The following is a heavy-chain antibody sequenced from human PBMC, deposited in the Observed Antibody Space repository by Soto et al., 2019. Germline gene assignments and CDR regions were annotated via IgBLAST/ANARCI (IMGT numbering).Heavy chain of an antibody. J-gene: IGHJ4*02. CDR2: IIPILGIA. CDR1: GGTFSSYT. Sequence: GASVKVSCKASGGTFSSYTISWVRQAPGQGLEWMGRIIPILGIANYAQKFQGRVTITADKSTSTAYMELSSLRSEDTAVYYCARLSHGSGSYYNAPWGQGTLVTVSS. V-gene: IGHV1-69*02. CDR3: ARLSHGSGSYYNAP. D-gene: IGHD3-10*01.